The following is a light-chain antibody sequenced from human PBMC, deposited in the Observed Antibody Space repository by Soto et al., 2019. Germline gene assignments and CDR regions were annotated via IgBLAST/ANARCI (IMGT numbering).Light chain of an antibody. CDR3: QHLNAFPLT. CDR1: QAINSY. V-gene: IGKV1-9*01. CDR2: GGS. J-gene: IGKJ4*01. Sequence: IQLTQSPSSLSASVGDRVTITCRASQAINSYLAWYQQEPGKAPKLLIYGGSTLQSGVPSRFSGSGSGTDFTLTISSLQSEDFANYYCQHLNAFPLTFGGGTKVEI.